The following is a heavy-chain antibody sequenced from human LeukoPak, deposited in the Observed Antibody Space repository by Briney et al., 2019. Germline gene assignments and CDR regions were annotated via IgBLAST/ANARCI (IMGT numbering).Heavy chain of an antibody. D-gene: IGHD7-27*01. CDR1: GFTFSSYL. V-gene: IGHV3-74*01. CDR2: INIDGTNT. J-gene: IGHJ4*02. Sequence: PGGSLRLSCAASGFTFSSYLLHWVRQAPGKGLVWVSHINIDGTNTDYADSVKGRFIISRDNAKNTLYLQINSLRAEDTAVYYCGRAGAPWGIDYWGQGTLVTVSS. CDR3: GRAGAPWGIDY.